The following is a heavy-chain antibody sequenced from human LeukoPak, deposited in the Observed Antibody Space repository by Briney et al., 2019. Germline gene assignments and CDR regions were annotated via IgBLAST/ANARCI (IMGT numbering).Heavy chain of an antibody. CDR1: GGSFSGYY. CDR2: INHSGST. CDR3: ARARLSLGWFDP. Sequence: MASETLSLTCAVYGGSFSGYYWNWIRQPPGKGLEWIGEINHSGSTNYNPSLKSRVTISVDTSKNQFSLKLSSVTAADTAVYYCARARLSLGWFDPWGQGTLVTVSS. D-gene: IGHD3-16*02. V-gene: IGHV4-34*01. J-gene: IGHJ5*02.